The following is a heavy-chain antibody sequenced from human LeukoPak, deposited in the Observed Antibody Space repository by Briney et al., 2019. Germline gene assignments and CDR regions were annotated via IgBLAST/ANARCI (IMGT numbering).Heavy chain of an antibody. CDR2: ISSNGGST. J-gene: IGHJ4*02. Sequence: GGSLRLSCAASGFTFSSYAMHWVHQAPGKGLEYVSAISSNGGSTYYANSVKGRFTISRDNSKNTLYLQMGSLRAEDMAVYYCAAGGGLGEFEIDYWGQGTLVTVSS. V-gene: IGHV3-64*01. CDR3: AAGGGLGEFEIDY. D-gene: IGHD3-10*01. CDR1: GFTFSSYA.